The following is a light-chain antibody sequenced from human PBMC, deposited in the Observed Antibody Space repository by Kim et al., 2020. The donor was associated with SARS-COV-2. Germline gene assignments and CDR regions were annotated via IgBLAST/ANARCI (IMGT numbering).Light chain of an antibody. V-gene: IGKV3-15*01. CDR3: QQYNRWPLT. Sequence: EIVMTQSAATLSVSPGERATLSCRASQSITSDLAWYQHKPGQAPRLLMYDTSTRATGIPARFSGSGSGTEFTLTISSLQSEDFAVYYCQQYNRWPLTFGGGTKVVIK. J-gene: IGKJ4*01. CDR1: QSITSD. CDR2: DTS.